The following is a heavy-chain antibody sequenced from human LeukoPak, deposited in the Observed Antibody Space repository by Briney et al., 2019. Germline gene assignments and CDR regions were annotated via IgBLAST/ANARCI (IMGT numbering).Heavy chain of an antibody. CDR1: GGSFSSYY. Sequence: PSETLSLTCAVYGGSFSSYYWGWIRQPPGRGLEWIGSIYYSGSTYYNPSLKSRVTISVDTSKNQFSLKLSSVTAADTAVYYCARLSGSYYYNYMDVWGKGTTVTVSS. D-gene: IGHD3-10*01. J-gene: IGHJ6*03. CDR2: IYYSGST. V-gene: IGHV4-39*01. CDR3: ARLSGSYYYNYMDV.